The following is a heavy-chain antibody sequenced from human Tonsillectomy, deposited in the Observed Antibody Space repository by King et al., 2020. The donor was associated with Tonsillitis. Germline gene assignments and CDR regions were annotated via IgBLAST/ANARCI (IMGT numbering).Heavy chain of an antibody. Sequence: VQLVESGAEVKKPGSSVKVSCKTSGGTFSSYAISWVRQAPGQGLEWMGGIIPIFGTTSFAQKFLGRVTITADESTSTAYMELSSLRSEDTAMYYCARGGGSQPSPLRFYYYYMDVWGKGTTVTVSS. CDR3: ARGGGSQPSPLRFYYYYMDV. V-gene: IGHV1-69*01. J-gene: IGHJ6*03. CDR2: IIPIFGTT. D-gene: IGHD2-15*01. CDR1: GGTFSSYA.